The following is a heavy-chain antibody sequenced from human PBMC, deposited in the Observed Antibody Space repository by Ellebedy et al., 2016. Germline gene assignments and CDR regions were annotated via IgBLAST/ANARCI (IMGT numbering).Heavy chain of an antibody. Sequence: GGSLRLSXAVSGLTLSSYSFNWIRQAPGKGLEWVSHISSSGSLKFYADSLRDRFTISRDNAKNLLHLQMNSLTAEDTAVYFCTREAGGSFVDSWGQGVLVTVSS. CDR3: TREAGGSFVDS. V-gene: IGHV3-48*04. J-gene: IGHJ4*02. CDR1: GLTLSSYS. CDR2: ISSSGSLK. D-gene: IGHD1-26*01.